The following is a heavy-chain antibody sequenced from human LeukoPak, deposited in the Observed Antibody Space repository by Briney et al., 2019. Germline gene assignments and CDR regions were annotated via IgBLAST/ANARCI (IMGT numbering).Heavy chain of an antibody. D-gene: IGHD3-16*01. Sequence: PETLSLTCTVSGYSISSGYYWGWIRQPPGKGLEWIGNIYYSGSTYYNPSLKSRVTISVDTSKNQFSLKLSSVTAADTAMYYCAREFTFGGVIGYWGQGTLVTVSS. V-gene: IGHV4-38-2*02. J-gene: IGHJ4*02. CDR3: AREFTFGGVIGY. CDR2: IYYSGST. CDR1: GYSISSGYY.